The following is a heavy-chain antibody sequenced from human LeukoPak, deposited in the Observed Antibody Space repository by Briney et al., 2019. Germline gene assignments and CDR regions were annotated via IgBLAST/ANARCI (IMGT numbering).Heavy chain of an antibody. D-gene: IGHD3-3*01. J-gene: IGHJ6*02. Sequence: SETLSLTCTVSGGSISSGGYYWSWIRQHPGKGLEWIGYIYYSGSTYYNPSLKSRVTISVDTSKNQFSLKLSSVTAADTAVYYCARDYDFWSGTPYGMDVWGQGTTVTVSS. CDR1: GGSISSGGYY. CDR3: ARDYDFWSGTPYGMDV. CDR2: IYYSGST. V-gene: IGHV4-31*03.